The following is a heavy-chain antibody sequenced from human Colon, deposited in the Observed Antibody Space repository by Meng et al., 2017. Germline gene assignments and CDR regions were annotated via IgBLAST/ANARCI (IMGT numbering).Heavy chain of an antibody. V-gene: IGHV1-18*01. Sequence: ASVKVSCKASGYTFTSYGISWVRQAPGQGLEWMGWISAYNGNTNYAQKLQGRVTMTTDTSTSTAYMELRSLRSDDTAVYYCARDRASPRGGIAAERLDYWGQGTLVTVSS. CDR3: ARDRASPRGGIAAERLDY. J-gene: IGHJ4*02. CDR1: GYTFTSYG. D-gene: IGHD6-13*01. CDR2: ISAYNGNT.